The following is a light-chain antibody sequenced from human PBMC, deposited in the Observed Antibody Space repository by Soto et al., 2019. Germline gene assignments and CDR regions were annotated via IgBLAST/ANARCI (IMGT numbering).Light chain of an antibody. J-gene: IGKJ2*01. Sequence: EVVMTQSPATLSVSPGERATLSCRARRRVSSNVAWYQQRPGQPPRLLIYGASTRATGIPARFSGSGSGTEFTLTISSLQSEDFAVYYCQQYDNWPPYTFGQGTYLEIK. CDR2: GAS. V-gene: IGKV3-15*01. CDR1: RRVSSN. CDR3: QQYDNWPPYT.